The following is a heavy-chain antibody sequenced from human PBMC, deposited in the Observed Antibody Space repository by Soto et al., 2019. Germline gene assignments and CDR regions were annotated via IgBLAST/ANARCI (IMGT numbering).Heavy chain of an antibody. CDR3: AKDLGPPAIMYNWFDP. J-gene: IGHJ5*02. V-gene: IGHV3-30*18. D-gene: IGHD2-2*01. CDR2: ISYDGSNK. Sequence: PGGSLRLSCAASGFTFSSYGMHWVRQAPGKGLEWVAVISYDGSNKYYADSVKGRFTISRDNSKNTLYLQMNSLRAEDTAVYYCAKDLGPPAIMYNWFDPWGQGTLVTVSS. CDR1: GFTFSSYG.